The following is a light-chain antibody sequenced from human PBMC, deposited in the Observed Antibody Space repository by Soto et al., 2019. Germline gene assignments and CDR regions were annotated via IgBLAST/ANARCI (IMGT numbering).Light chain of an antibody. CDR2: GAS. Sequence: IVMTQSPATLSLSPGEGATLSCRASQSVDGNLAWYQQKPGQAPRLLIHGASTRATGIPARFSGSGSGTDFTLTISSLQPEDFATYYCQQTYTTPEITFGQGTRLEIK. CDR3: QQTYTTPEIT. V-gene: IGKV3-15*01. CDR1: QSVDGN. J-gene: IGKJ5*01.